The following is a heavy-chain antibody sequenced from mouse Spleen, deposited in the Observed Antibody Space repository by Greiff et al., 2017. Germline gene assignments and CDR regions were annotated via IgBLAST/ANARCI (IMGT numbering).Heavy chain of an antibody. CDR1: GFTFSDYY. V-gene: IGHV5-12*02. Sequence: EVLLVESVGGLVQPGGSLKLSCATSGFTFSDYYMYWVRQTPEKRLEWVAYISNGGGSTYYPDTVKGRFTISRDNAKNTLYLQMSRLKSEDTAMYYCARRALNYYAMDYWGQGTSVTVSS. CDR2: ISNGGGST. CDR3: ARRALNYYAMDY. J-gene: IGHJ4*01.